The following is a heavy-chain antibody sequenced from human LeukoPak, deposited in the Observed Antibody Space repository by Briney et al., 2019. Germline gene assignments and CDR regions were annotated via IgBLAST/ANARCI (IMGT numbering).Heavy chain of an antibody. CDR3: ARECGYNFDY. D-gene: IGHD1-1*01. J-gene: IGHJ4*02. CDR1: GGSFSGYY. V-gene: IGHV4-34*01. Sequence: PSETLSLTCAVYGGSFSGYYWSWIRQPPGKGLEWIGEINHSGSTNYNPSLKSRVTISVDTSKNQFSLKLSSVTAADTAVYYCARECGYNFDYWGQGTLVTVSS. CDR2: INHSGST.